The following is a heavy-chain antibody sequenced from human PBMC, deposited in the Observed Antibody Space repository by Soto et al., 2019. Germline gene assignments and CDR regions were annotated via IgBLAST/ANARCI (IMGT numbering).Heavy chain of an antibody. Sequence: QVQLVQSGAEVKKPGSSVKVSCKASGGTFSSYAISWVRQAPGQGLEWMGGVIPIFGTANYAQKFQGRVTITADESTSTAYRELSSLRSEDTAVYYCSTLAARRDFDYWGQGTLVTVSS. CDR3: STLAARRDFDY. V-gene: IGHV1-69*01. J-gene: IGHJ4*02. D-gene: IGHD6-6*01. CDR1: GGTFSSYA. CDR2: VIPIFGTA.